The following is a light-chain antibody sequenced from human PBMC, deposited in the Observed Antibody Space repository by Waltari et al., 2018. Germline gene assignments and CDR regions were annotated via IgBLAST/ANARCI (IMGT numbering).Light chain of an antibody. CDR2: KAS. V-gene: IGKV1-5*03. Sequence: IQMTQSPSTLSASVGDRVTITCRASQSINKALAWYQQKPGKAPKLLIYKASSLESGVSSRVSCSGSGTEFTLTISSLQTDDYGTYFCQHSNSYYTFGQGTKLEIK. CDR1: QSINKA. J-gene: IGKJ2*01. CDR3: QHSNSYYT.